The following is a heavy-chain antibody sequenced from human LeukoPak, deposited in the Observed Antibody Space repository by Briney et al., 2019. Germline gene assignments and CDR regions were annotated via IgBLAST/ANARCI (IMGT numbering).Heavy chain of an antibody. J-gene: IGHJ6*03. Sequence: ASVKVSCKASGYTFTSYGISWVRQAPGQGLEWMGWISAYNGNTNYAQKLQGRVTMTTDTSTSTAYMELSSLRSEDTAVYYCAREFEYCSSTSCYYYMDVWGKGTTVTVSS. D-gene: IGHD2-2*01. CDR3: AREFEYCSSTSCYYYMDV. CDR1: GYTFTSYG. V-gene: IGHV1-18*01. CDR2: ISAYNGNT.